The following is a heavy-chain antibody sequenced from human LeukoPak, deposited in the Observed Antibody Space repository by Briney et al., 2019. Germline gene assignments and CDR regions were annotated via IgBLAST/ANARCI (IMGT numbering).Heavy chain of an antibody. CDR2: MNPDGSGK. D-gene: IGHD3-22*01. V-gene: IGHV3-7*01. CDR1: GFTFSSYW. J-gene: IGHJ4*02. Sequence: GSLRLSCAASGFTFSSYWMSWVRQAPGKGLEWVANMNPDGSGKYFLDSVKGRFTISRDNAKSSVYLQMNSLRGDDTAVYYCARDRALYDSRRGYYYTEDDYWGQGTLVTVSS. CDR3: ARDRALYDSRRGYYYTEDDY.